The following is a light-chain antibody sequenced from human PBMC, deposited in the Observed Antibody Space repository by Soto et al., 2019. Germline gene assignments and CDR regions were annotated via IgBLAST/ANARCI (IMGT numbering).Light chain of an antibody. Sequence: DIVMTQSPDSLAVSLGERATINCKSSQSVLHSSNNENYLAWYQQKPGQPPKLLIYWASTRESGVPDRSSGSGSGTDSPLTISSLQAEDVAVYYCQQYYTTPRTFGQGTKVEIK. CDR2: WAS. J-gene: IGKJ1*01. CDR3: QQYYTTPRT. V-gene: IGKV4-1*01. CDR1: QSVLHSSNNENY.